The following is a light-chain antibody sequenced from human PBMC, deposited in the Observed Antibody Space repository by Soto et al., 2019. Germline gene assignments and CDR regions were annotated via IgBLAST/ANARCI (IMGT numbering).Light chain of an antibody. CDR1: QSVSSSF. V-gene: IGKV3-20*01. J-gene: IGKJ3*01. Sequence: EIVLTQSPGTLSLSPGEGATLSCRASQSVSSSFLAWYQQRPGKAPRLLIFVASYRATGIPDRFSGSGSGTGFTLTISRLEPEDFAVYYCQHYGNSPPEYTFGPGTNVDS. CDR3: QHYGNSPPEYT. CDR2: VAS.